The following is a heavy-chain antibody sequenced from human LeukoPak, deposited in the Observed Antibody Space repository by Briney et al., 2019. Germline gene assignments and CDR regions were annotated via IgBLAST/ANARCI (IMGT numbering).Heavy chain of an antibody. CDR1: GGSFSGYY. CDR3: ARDPIVATRGGAFDI. V-gene: IGHV4-4*07. J-gene: IGHJ3*02. D-gene: IGHD5-12*01. CDR2: IYTSGST. Sequence: SETLSLTCAVYGGSFSGYYWGWIRQPPGKGLEWIGRIYTSGSTNYNPSLKSRVTMSVDTSKNQFSLKLSSVTAADTAVYYCARDPIVATRGGAFDIWGQGTMVTVSS.